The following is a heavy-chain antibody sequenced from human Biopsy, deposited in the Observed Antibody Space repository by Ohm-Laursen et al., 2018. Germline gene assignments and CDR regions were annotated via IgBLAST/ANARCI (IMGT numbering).Heavy chain of an antibody. CDR1: GESFNGYY. V-gene: IGHV4-34*01. CDR2: INHSGRT. Sequence: SETLSLTCAVSGESFNGYYWSWIRQTPGKGLEWIGEINHSGRTNYNPSLKSRVTISVDTSKNQFSLKVRSVTAADTAVYYCVRGVDYYDPYHYYALDVWGQGTLVTVSS. J-gene: IGHJ6*02. CDR3: VRGVDYYDPYHYYALDV. D-gene: IGHD3-22*01.